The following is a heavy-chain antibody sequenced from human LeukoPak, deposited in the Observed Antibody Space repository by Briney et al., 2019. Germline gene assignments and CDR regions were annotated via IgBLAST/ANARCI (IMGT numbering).Heavy chain of an antibody. CDR3: ARSVQYQPPPI. J-gene: IGHJ3*02. D-gene: IGHD2-2*01. CDR1: GYTFTSYS. Sequence: ASVKVSCKASGYTFTSYSMHWVRQAPGQRPEWMGWINAGDGNTKYSQKFQGRVTITRDTSASTAYMELSSLRSEDTAVYYCARSVQYQPPPIWGQGTMVTVSS. V-gene: IGHV1-3*01. CDR2: INAGDGNT.